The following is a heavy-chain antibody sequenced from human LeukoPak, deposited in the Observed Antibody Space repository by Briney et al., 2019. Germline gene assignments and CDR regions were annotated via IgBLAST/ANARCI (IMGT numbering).Heavy chain of an antibody. J-gene: IGHJ4*02. D-gene: IGHD6-13*01. CDR3: AKPGRTAAGLFDS. CDR1: GFTFKNYA. Sequence: GGSLKLSCAASGFTFKNYALSWVRQAPGKGLEWVSGFSVNGRDTYYADFVKGRFTIARDIAKNTLYLQMNSLRAEDTATYYCAKPGRTAAGLFDSWGQGTLVTVSS. V-gene: IGHV3-23*01. CDR2: FSVNGRDT.